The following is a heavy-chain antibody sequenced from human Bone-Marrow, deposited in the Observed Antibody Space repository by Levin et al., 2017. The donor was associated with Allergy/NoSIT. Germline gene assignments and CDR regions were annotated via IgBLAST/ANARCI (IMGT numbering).Heavy chain of an antibody. Sequence: GGSLRLSCAASGFTFSSYSMNWVRQAPGKGLEWVSSISSSSSYIYYADSVKGRFTISRDNAKNSLYLQMNSLRAEDTAVYYCARELDDEGYWYFDLWGRGTLVTVSS. CDR3: ARELDDEGYWYFDL. J-gene: IGHJ2*01. CDR1: GFTFSSYS. CDR2: ISSSSSYI. V-gene: IGHV3-21*01.